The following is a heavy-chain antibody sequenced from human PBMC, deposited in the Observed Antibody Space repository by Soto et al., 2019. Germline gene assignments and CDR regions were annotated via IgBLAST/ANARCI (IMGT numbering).Heavy chain of an antibody. V-gene: IGHV4-31*03. Sequence: QVQLQESGPGLVKPSQTLSLTCTVSGGSISSGGYYWSWIRQHPGKGLEWIGYIYYSGSTYYNPSLKSRVTISVHTAKNQFALKLSSVTAADTAVYYCARDGSPYGGIDYWGQGTLVTVSS. J-gene: IGHJ4*02. D-gene: IGHD4-17*01. CDR2: IYYSGST. CDR1: GGSISSGGYY. CDR3: ARDGSPYGGIDY.